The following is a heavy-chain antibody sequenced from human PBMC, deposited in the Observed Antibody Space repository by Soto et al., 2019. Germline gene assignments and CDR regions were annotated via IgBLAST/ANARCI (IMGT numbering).Heavy chain of an antibody. D-gene: IGHD2-2*01. J-gene: IGHJ6*02. V-gene: IGHV3-30*03. CDR2: ISYDGSNK. CDR3: ARDIVVVPAAMFYYYGMDV. Sequence: GGSLRLSCAASGFTFSSYGMHWVRQAPGKGQEWVAVISYDGSNKYYADSVKGRFTISRDNSKDTLYLQMNSLRAEDTAVYYCARDIVVVPAAMFYYYGMDVWGQGTTVTVSS. CDR1: GFTFSSYG.